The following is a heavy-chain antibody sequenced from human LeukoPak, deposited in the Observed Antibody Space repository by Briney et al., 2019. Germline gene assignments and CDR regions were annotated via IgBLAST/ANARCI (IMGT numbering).Heavy chain of an antibody. D-gene: IGHD4-17*01. J-gene: IGHJ4*02. CDR1: GFTVSSYA. CDR2: IGYSAGDT. Sequence: GGSLRLSCAASGFTVSSYAMTWVRQAPGKGLEWVSAIGYSAGDTYYADSVKDRFTISRDNSMNTLYLQMSSLRADDTALYYCAKDDDGHHHGVDHWGQGTLVTVSS. CDR3: AKDDDGHHHGVDH. V-gene: IGHV3-23*01.